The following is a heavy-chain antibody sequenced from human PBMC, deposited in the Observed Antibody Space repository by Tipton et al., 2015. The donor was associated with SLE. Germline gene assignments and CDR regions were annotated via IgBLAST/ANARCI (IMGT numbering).Heavy chain of an antibody. CDR1: GFTFEDFA. J-gene: IGHJ3*02. V-gene: IGHV3-9*01. CDR3: TKDFSALGTDAFDI. D-gene: IGHD7-27*01. CDR2: IGSKSGSV. Sequence: SLRLSCAASGFTFEDFAMHWVRQVPGKGLEWVSGIGSKSGSVGHADPVKGRFTISRDNAKNSLYLQMNSLRAEDTALYYCTKDFSALGTDAFDIWGQGTMVTVSS.